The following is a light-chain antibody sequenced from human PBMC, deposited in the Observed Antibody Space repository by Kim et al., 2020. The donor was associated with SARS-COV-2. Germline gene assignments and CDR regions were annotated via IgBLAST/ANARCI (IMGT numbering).Light chain of an antibody. CDR2: ATS. Sequence: WSPGERATLSCRASQSVSSSYLAWCQQNPGQAPSLLIYATSTRATGIPDRFSGSASGTDFTLTVSRLEPEDFAVYYCQQYGSSPQTFGQGTKLEI. CDR1: QSVSSSY. CDR3: QQYGSSPQT. V-gene: IGKV3-20*01. J-gene: IGKJ2*01.